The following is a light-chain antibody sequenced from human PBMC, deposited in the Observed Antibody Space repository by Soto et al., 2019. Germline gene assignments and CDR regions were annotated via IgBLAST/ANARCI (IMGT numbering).Light chain of an antibody. V-gene: IGKV1-13*02. J-gene: IGKJ5*01. CDR3: QQFNSYPIT. CDR1: QGISSA. CDR2: DAS. Sequence: AIHLTQSPSSLSASVGDRVTITCRASQGISSALAWCQQKPGKPPKLLLYDASSLESGVPSRFSGSGSGTDFTLTISSLQPEDYATYYCQQFNSYPITFGQGTRLLIK.